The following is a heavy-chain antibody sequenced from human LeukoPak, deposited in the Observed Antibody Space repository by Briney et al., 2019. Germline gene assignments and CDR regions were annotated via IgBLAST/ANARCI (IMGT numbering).Heavy chain of an antibody. J-gene: IGHJ4*02. CDR3: ARGDPGAY. D-gene: IGHD2-21*02. CDR1: GFTVSSNY. Sequence: VGSLRPSCAASGFTVSSNYMSWVRQAPGKGLEWVSVIYSGGKTFYADSVKGRFTISRDNSKNTLYLQMNSLRAEDTAVYYCARGDPGAYWGQGTLVTVSS. CDR2: IYSGGKT. V-gene: IGHV3-53*01.